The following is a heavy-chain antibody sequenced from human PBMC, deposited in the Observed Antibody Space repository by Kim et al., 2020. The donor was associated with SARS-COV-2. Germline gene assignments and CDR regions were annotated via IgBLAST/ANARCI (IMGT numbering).Heavy chain of an antibody. Sequence: GGSLRLSCAASGFTFSSYEMNWVRQAPGKGLEWVSYISSSGSTIYYADSVKGRFTISRDNAKNSLYLQMNSLRAEDTAVYYCARDGVVAATPYYYYYYMDVWGKGTTVTVSS. V-gene: IGHV3-48*03. CDR3: ARDGVVAATPYYYYYYMDV. CDR2: ISSSGSTI. J-gene: IGHJ6*03. CDR1: GFTFSSYE. D-gene: IGHD2-15*01.